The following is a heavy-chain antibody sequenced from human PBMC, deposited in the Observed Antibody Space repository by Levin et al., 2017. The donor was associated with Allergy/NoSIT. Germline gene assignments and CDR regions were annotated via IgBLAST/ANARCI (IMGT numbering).Heavy chain of an antibody. D-gene: IGHD4-17*01. CDR1: GFTFRSYW. CDR2: INQDGSVI. V-gene: IGHV3-7*01. J-gene: IGHJ4*02. CDR3: ATNKPYGDSNDY. Sequence: GGSLRLSCAASGFTFRSYWMTWVRQAPGKGLEWVANINQDGSVIDYVDSVKGRFTISRDSAKNSLFLQMSSLRVDDTAVYYCATNKPYGDSNDYWGQGTLVTVSS.